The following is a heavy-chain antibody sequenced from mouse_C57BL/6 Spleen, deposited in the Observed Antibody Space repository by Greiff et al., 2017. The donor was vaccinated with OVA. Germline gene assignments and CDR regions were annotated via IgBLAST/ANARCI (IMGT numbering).Heavy chain of an antibody. J-gene: IGHJ4*01. CDR2: IYPGSGST. Sequence: QVQLKESGAELVKPGASVKMSCKASGYTFTSYWITWVKQRPGQGLEWIGDIYPGSGSTNYNEKFKSKATLTVDTSSSTAYMQLSSLTSEDSAVYYCARRGYYGSLYAMDYWGQGTSVTVSS. V-gene: IGHV1-55*01. CDR1: GYTFTSYW. D-gene: IGHD1-1*01. CDR3: ARRGYYGSLYAMDY.